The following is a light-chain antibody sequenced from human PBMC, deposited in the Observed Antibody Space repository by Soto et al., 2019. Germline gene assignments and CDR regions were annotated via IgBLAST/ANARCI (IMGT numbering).Light chain of an antibody. CDR1: QSVSSY. Sequence: EIVLTQSPATLSLSPGEGATLSCRASQSVSSYLVWYQQKPGQAPRLIIYDASKRTTGIPARFSGSGSGTDFTLTISSLEPEDFAVYYCQQRTSRPPMYTFGQGTKLEIK. CDR3: QQRTSRPPMYT. J-gene: IGKJ2*01. V-gene: IGKV3-11*01. CDR2: DAS.